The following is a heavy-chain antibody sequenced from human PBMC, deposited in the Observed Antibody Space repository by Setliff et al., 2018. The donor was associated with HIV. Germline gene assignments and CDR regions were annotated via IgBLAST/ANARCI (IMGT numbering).Heavy chain of an antibody. Sequence: GASVKVSCKASGYTLTTYSIHWVRQAPGQSLEWMGWINVGKGDTKYSQELQGRITLTTDTSANTAYMELSSLRSDDTAVYFCARGALLAVFDFDHWGHGTLVTVSS. D-gene: IGHD3-10*01. CDR1: GYTLTTYS. CDR3: ARGALLAVFDFDH. J-gene: IGHJ4*01. V-gene: IGHV1-3*01. CDR2: INVGKGDT.